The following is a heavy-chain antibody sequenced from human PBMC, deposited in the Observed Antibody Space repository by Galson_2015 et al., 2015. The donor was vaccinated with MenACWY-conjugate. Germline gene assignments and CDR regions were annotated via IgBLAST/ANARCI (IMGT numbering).Heavy chain of an antibody. J-gene: IGHJ1*01. CDR1: GFTFSGYA. V-gene: IGHV3-64D*09. Sequence: SLRLSCAASGFTFSGYAMHWVRQAPGKGLEYVSAISSNGGSTYYADSVKGRFTISRDNSKNTLYLQMSSLRAEDTAVYYCVKAFGRSIAARKYFQHRGQGTLVTVSS. D-gene: IGHD6-6*01. CDR2: ISSNGGST. CDR3: VKAFGRSIAARKYFQH.